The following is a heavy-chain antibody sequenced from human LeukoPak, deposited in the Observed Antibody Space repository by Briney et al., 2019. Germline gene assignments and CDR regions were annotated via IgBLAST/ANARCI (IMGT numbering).Heavy chain of an antibody. CDR1: GFTFSSYA. V-gene: IGHV3-23*01. J-gene: IGHJ6*03. CDR3: AKAGIVVVPGKGLYYMDV. CDR2: ISGSGGST. D-gene: IGHD2-2*01. Sequence: GASLRLSCAASGFTFSSYAMSWVRQAPGKGLEWVSAISGSGGSTYYADSVKGRFTISRDNSKNTLYLQMNSLRAEDTAVYYCAKAGIVVVPGKGLYYMDVWGKGTTVTVSS.